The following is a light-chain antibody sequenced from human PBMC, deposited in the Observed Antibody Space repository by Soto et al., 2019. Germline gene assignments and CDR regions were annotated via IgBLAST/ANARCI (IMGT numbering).Light chain of an antibody. Sequence: QSAPTQPASVSGSPGKSIHIPCTGTNSDVGGYNYVSWYQHHPGKAPKLIIYDVSNRPSGVSNPFSGSKSGNTASLTISGLQPEDEADYYCSSYTTSNTRQIVFGTGSKVTVL. CDR2: DVS. CDR1: NSDVGGYNY. J-gene: IGLJ1*01. CDR3: SSYTTSNTRQIV. V-gene: IGLV2-14*03.